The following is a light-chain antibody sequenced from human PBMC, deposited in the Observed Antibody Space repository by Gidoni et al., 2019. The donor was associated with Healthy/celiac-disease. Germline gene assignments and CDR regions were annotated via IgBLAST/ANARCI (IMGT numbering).Light chain of an antibody. CDR3: HQYGSSPRWT. J-gene: IGKJ1*01. CDR2: GAS. V-gene: IGKV3-20*01. Sequence: DIVLTQSPGTLSLSPGERATLSCRASQSVSSSYLAWYQQKPGQAPRLLIYGASSRSTGIPDRCSGSGSGTDFSLTISRLEPEDFAVYYCHQYGSSPRWTFGQGTKVEIK. CDR1: QSVSSSY.